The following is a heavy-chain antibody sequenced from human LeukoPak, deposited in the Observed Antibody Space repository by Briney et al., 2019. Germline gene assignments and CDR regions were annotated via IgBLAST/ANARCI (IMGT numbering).Heavy chain of an antibody. V-gene: IGHV3-53*01. CDR1: GFTVSSNS. D-gene: IGHD6-19*01. CDR3: ARDFGSGWYNWFDP. CDR2: IYSDNT. Sequence: GGSLRLSCTVSGFTVSSNSMSWVRQAPGKGLEWVSFIYSDNTHYSDSVKGRFTISRDNSKNTLYLQMNSLRAEDTAVYYCARDFGSGWYNWFDPWGQGTLVTVSS. J-gene: IGHJ5*02.